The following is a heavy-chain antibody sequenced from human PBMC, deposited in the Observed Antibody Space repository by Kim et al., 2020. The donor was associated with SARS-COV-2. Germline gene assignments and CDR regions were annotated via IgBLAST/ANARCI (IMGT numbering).Heavy chain of an antibody. J-gene: IGHJ6*02. Sequence: GGSLRLSCAASGFTFSSYGMHWVRQAPGKGLEWVAVISYDGINKYYADSVKGRFTISRDNSKNTLYLQMNSLRAEDTAVYYCARYRSSSGWYNYYGMDVWGQGTTVTVSS. CDR3: ARYRSSSGWYNYYGMDV. CDR2: ISYDGINK. D-gene: IGHD6-19*01. V-gene: IGHV3-33*05. CDR1: GFTFSSYG.